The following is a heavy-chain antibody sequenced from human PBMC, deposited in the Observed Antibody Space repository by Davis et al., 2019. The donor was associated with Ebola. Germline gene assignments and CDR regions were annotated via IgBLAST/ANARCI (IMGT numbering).Heavy chain of an antibody. J-gene: IGHJ5*02. CDR2: INHSGST. CDR3: AKLLHLTTVMT. V-gene: IGHV4-34*01. D-gene: IGHD4-17*01. CDR1: GGSFSGYY. Sequence: MPSETLSLTCAVYGGSFSGYYWSWIRQPPGKGLEWIGEINHSGSTNYNPSLKSRVTISVDKSKNQFSLKLSSVTAADTVVYYCAKLLHLTTVMTWGQGTLVTVSS.